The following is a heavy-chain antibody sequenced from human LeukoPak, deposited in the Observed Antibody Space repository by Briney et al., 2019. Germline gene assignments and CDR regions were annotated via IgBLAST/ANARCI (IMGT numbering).Heavy chain of an antibody. V-gene: IGHV4-34*01. D-gene: IGHD2-2*01. Sequence: PSETLSLTCAVYGGSFSGYYWSWIRQPPGKGLEWIGEINHSGSTNYNPSLKSRVTISGDTSKNQFSLKLSSVTAADTAVYYCARVPLGYCSSTSCRPYNWFDPWGQGTLVTVSS. CDR3: ARVPLGYCSSTSCRPYNWFDP. CDR1: GGSFSGYY. CDR2: INHSGST. J-gene: IGHJ5*02.